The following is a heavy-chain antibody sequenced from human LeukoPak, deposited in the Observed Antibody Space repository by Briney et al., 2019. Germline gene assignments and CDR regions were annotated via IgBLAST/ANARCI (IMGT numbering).Heavy chain of an antibody. J-gene: IGHJ6*04. CDR2: ILYDGSNK. Sequence: GGSLRLSCAASGFTFSSYGMNWVRQAPGKGLEWVADILYDGSNKYYADSVKGRFTISRDNSKNTLYLQMNSLRAEEPAVYYCANDEPYSSSWSVDYYGMDVWGKGTPVTVSS. D-gene: IGHD6-13*01. V-gene: IGHV3-30*18. CDR3: ANDEPYSSSWSVDYYGMDV. CDR1: GFTFSSYG.